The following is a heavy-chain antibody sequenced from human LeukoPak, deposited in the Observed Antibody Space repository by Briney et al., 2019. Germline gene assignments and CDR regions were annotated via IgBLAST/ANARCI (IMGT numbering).Heavy chain of an antibody. J-gene: IGHJ4*02. D-gene: IGHD3-22*01. CDR2: IYYSGST. CDR3: ARERYYYDSSGGARFDY. V-gene: IGHV4-59*12. CDR1: GGSINNYY. Sequence: SETLSLTCTVSGGSINNYYWSWIRQPPGKGLEWIGYIYYSGSTNYNPSLKSRVTMSVDTSKNQFSLKLSSVTAADTAMYYCARERYYYDSSGGARFDYWGQGTLVTVSS.